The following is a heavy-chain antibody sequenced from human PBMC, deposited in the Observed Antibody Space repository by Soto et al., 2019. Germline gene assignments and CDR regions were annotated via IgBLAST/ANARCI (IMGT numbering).Heavy chain of an antibody. V-gene: IGHV3-7*03. D-gene: IGHD3-22*01. J-gene: IGHJ3*02. CDR3: ARVGPSIYDSSGYNAFDI. CDR2: IKQDGSEK. CDR1: GFTFSSYW. Sequence: GGSLRLSCAASGFTFSSYWMSWVRQAPGKGLEWVANIKQDGSEKYYVDSVKGRFTISRDNAKNSLYLQMNSLRAEDTAVYYCARVGPSIYDSSGYNAFDIWGQGTMVTISS.